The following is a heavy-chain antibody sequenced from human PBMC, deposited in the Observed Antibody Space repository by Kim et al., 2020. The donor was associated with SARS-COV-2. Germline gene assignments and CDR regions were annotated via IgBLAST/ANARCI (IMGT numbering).Heavy chain of an antibody. CDR3: ARVPHGYCSSTSCSLGY. J-gene: IGHJ4*02. CDR1: GGTFSSYA. D-gene: IGHD2-2*03. Sequence: SVKVSCKASGGTFSSYAISWVRQAPGQGLEWMGGIIPIFGTANYAQKFQGRVTITADESTSTAYMELSSLRSEDTAVYYCARVPHGYCSSTSCSLGYWGQGTLVTVSS. V-gene: IGHV1-69*13. CDR2: IIPIFGTA.